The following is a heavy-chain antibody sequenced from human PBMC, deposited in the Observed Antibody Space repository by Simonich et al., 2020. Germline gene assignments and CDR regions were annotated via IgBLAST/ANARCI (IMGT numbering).Heavy chain of an antibody. V-gene: IGHV4-34*01. CDR2: INHRGSN. J-gene: IGHJ3*02. Sequence: QVQLQQWGAGLLKPSETLSLTCAVYGGSFSSYYWSWIRQPPGKGLEWIGEINHRGSNNHNPSLTSRGTISVDTSKNQLALKLSSVTAADTAVYYCARPLGIVWAFDIWGQGTMVTVSS. CDR3: ARPLGIVWAFDI. D-gene: IGHD3-16*01. CDR1: GGSFSSYY.